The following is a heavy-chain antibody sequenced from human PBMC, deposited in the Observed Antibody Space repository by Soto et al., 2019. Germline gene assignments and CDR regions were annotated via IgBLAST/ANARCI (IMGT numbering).Heavy chain of an antibody. D-gene: IGHD3-10*01. CDR3: ARMYRGTSMDV. V-gene: IGHV4-31*03. CDR2: IYYSGST. Sequence: SETLSLTCTVSGGSISSGGYYWSWIRQHPGKGLEWIGYIYYSGSTYYNPSLKIRFTISVDTSKNQFSLKLSSLTAADTAVYYCARMYRGTSMDVWGQGTTVTVSS. CDR1: GGSISSGGYY. J-gene: IGHJ6*02.